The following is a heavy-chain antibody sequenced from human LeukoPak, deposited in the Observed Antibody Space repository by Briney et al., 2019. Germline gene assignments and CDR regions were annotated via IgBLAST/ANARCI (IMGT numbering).Heavy chain of an antibody. D-gene: IGHD3-22*01. Sequence: ASVKVSCKAAGYTFTGYYIHWVRQAPGQGLEWMGIINPSGGSTSYAQKFQGRVTMTRDMSTSTVYMELSSLRSEDTAVYYCAREASGYYFDYWGQGTLVTVSS. J-gene: IGHJ4*02. V-gene: IGHV1-46*01. CDR2: INPSGGST. CDR3: AREASGYYFDY. CDR1: GYTFTGYY.